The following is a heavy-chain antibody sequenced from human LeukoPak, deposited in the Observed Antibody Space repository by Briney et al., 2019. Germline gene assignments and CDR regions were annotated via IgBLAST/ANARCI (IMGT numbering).Heavy chain of an antibody. J-gene: IGHJ4*02. V-gene: IGHV1-2*02. D-gene: IGHD2-2*01. CDR3: ARANPLYCSSTTCLFDY. CDR2: INPNSRDT. CDR1: GYTFTGYY. Sequence: GASVNVSCKASGYTFTGYYMHWVRQAPGQGFEWMGWINPNSRDTNYAQKFQGRVTMTRDTSISTAHMELSRLRSDDTAVYYCARANPLYCSSTTCLFDYWGQGTLVTVSS.